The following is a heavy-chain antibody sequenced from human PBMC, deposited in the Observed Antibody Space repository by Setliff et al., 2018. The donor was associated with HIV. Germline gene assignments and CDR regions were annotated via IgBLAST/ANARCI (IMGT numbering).Heavy chain of an antibody. Sequence: SETLSLTCTVSGGSISRRDYCWGWIRQPPGKGLEWIGSVYYTWNTYYNPSLKSRVTVSVDTSKNHFSLSLSSVTAADTAVYYCIIAYSSGWLAPMGFDSWGQGTLVTVSS. CDR1: GGSISRRDYC. V-gene: IGHV4-39*02. D-gene: IGHD6-19*01. J-gene: IGHJ4*02. CDR3: IIAYSSGWLAPMGFDS. CDR2: VYYTWNT.